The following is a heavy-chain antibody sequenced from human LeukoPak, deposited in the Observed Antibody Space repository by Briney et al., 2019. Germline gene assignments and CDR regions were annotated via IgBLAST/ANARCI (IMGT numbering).Heavy chain of an antibody. D-gene: IGHD3-3*01. V-gene: IGHV4-34*01. Sequence: PSETLSLTCTVSGGSISSYYWSWIRQPPGKGLEWIGEINHSGSTNYNPSLKSRVTISVDTSKNQFSLKLSSVTAADTAVYYCARSSPLRFMEWLPSYYFDYWGQGTLVTVSS. J-gene: IGHJ4*02. CDR1: GGSISSYY. CDR2: INHSGST. CDR3: ARSSPLRFMEWLPSYYFDY.